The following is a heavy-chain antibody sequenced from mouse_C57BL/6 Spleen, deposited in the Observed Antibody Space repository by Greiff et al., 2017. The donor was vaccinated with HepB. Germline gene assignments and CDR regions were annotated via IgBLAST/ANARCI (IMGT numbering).Heavy chain of an antibody. V-gene: IGHV14-1*01. CDR1: GFNIKDYY. Sequence: EVKLQESGAELVRPGASVKLSCTASGFNIKDYYMHWVKQRPEQGLEWIGRIDPEDGDTEYAPKFQGKATMTADTSSNTAYLQLSSLTSEDTAVYYCTLPSTMVTTEGFAYWGQGTLVTVSA. D-gene: IGHD2-2*01. CDR2: IDPEDGDT. J-gene: IGHJ3*01. CDR3: TLPSTMVTTEGFAY.